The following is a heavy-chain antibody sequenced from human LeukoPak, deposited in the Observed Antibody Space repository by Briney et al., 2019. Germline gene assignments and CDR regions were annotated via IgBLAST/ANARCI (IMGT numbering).Heavy chain of an antibody. CDR1: GGSFSGYY. D-gene: IGHD2-2*01. CDR2: INHSGST. CDR3: ARGGIVVVPAGFDY. J-gene: IGHJ4*02. Sequence: PSETLSLTCAVYGGSFSGYYWCWIRQPPGKGLEWIGEINHSGSTNYNPSLKSRVTISVDTSKNQFSLKLSSVTAADTAVYYCARGGIVVVPAGFDYWGQGTLVTVSS. V-gene: IGHV4-34*01.